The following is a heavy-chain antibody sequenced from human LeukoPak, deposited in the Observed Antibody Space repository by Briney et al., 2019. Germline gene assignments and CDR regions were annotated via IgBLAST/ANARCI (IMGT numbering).Heavy chain of an antibody. V-gene: IGHV4-30-4*08. CDR3: ARDEASHTMVRGMV. J-gene: IGHJ4*02. CDR1: GGSISSGDYY. CDR2: IYYSGST. D-gene: IGHD3-10*01. Sequence: SETLSLTFTVSGGSISSGDYYWSWIRQPPGKGLEWIGYIYYSGSTYYNPSLKSRVTISVDTSKNQFSLKLNSVTAADTAVYYCARDEASHTMVRGMVWGQGTLVTVSS.